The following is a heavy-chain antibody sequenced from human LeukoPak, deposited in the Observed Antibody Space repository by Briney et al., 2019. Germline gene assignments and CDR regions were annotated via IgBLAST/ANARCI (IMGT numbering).Heavy chain of an antibody. CDR1: GDSVSSNSAA. V-gene: IGHV6-1*01. CDR3: ARLLWFGDPYRNYYYMDV. D-gene: IGHD3-10*01. Sequence: SQTLSLTCAISGDSVSSNSAAWNWIRQSPSRGLEWLGRTYYRSKWYNDYAVSVKSRITINPDTSKNQFSLQLNSVTPEDTAVYYCARLLWFGDPYRNYYYMDVWGKGTTVTVSS. CDR2: TYYRSKWYN. J-gene: IGHJ6*03.